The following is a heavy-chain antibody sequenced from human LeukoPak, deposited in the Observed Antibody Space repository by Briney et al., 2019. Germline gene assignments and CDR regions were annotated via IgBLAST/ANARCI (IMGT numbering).Heavy chain of an antibody. V-gene: IGHV4-34*01. CDR2: INHSGST. Sequence: SETLSLTCAVYGGSFSGYYWSWIRQPPGKGLEWIGEINHSGSTNYNPSLKSRVTISVDTSKNQFSLKLSSVTAADTAVYYCARASRYCSSTSCYGSGYYYYYYMDVWGKGTTVTISS. D-gene: IGHD2-2*01. CDR1: GGSFSGYY. J-gene: IGHJ6*03. CDR3: ARASRYCSSTSCYGSGYYYYYYMDV.